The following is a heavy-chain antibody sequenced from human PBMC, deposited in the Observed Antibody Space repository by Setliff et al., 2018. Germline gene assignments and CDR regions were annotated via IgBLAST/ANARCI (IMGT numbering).Heavy chain of an antibody. CDR1: GDSMSSYY. CDR2: VYYSGTA. J-gene: IGHJ4*02. V-gene: IGHV4-59*01. Sequence: SETLSLTCTVSGDSMSSYYWSWIRQPPGKGLEFIGYVYYSGTAKYDPSLESRAIMSVDASKNQISLKLNSVTAADTAVYYCAKGGTYRYFDFWGQGALVTVSS. CDR3: AKGGTYRYFDF. D-gene: IGHD1-26*01.